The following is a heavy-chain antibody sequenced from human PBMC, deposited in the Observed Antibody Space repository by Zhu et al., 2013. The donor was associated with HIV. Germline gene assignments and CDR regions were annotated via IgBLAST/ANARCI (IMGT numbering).Heavy chain of an antibody. CDR2: INAGNGNT. CDR1: GYTFTSYA. V-gene: IGHV1-3*01. CDR3: ARVDRIVGATGLGY. D-gene: IGHD1-26*01. Sequence: QVQLVQSGAEVKKPGASVKVSCKASGYTFTSYAMHWVRQAPGQRLEWMGWINAGNGNTKYSQKFQGRVTITRDTSASTAYMELSSLRSEDTAVYYCARVDRIVGATGLGYWGQGTLVTVSS. J-gene: IGHJ4*02.